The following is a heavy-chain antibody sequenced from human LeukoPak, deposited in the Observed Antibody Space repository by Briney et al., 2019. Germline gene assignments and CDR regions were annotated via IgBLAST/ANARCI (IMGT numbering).Heavy chain of an antibody. CDR3: ARHERSGIAAVWGPYNWFDP. Sequence: SETLSLTCTVSGGSISSYYWSWIRQPPGKGLEWIGYIYYSGSTYYNPSLKSRVTISVDTSKNQFSLKLSSVTAADTAVYYCARHERSGIAAVWGPYNWFDPWGQGTLVTVSS. D-gene: IGHD6-13*01. J-gene: IGHJ5*02. CDR2: IYYSGST. V-gene: IGHV4-59*04. CDR1: GGSISSYY.